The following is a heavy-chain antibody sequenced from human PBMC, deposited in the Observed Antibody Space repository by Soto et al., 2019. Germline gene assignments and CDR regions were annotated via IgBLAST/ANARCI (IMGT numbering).Heavy chain of an antibody. CDR3: AQTHGWPGFDY. CDR2: IYYGEST. Sequence: SETLSLTCTVSGGSISSYYWSWIRQPPGKGLEWIGHIYYGESTNYSPSLKSRVTISVDTSKNQFSLKLGSVTAADTAVYYCAQTHGWPGFDYWGQGILVTVSS. D-gene: IGHD6-19*01. CDR1: GGSISSYY. J-gene: IGHJ4*02. V-gene: IGHV4-59*01.